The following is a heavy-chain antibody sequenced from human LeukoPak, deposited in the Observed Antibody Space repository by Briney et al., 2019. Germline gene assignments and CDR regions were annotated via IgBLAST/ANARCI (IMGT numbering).Heavy chain of an antibody. V-gene: IGHV3-30*18. J-gene: IGHJ2*01. Sequence: GGSLRLSCAASGFTFSSYGMHWVRQAPGKGLEWVAVISYDGSNKYYADSAKGRFTISRDNSKNTLYLQMNSLRAEDTAVYFCAKGSSTYSITSYWYFDLWGRGTLVTVSS. CDR1: GFTFSSYG. D-gene: IGHD6-13*01. CDR2: ISYDGSNK. CDR3: AKGSSTYSITSYWYFDL.